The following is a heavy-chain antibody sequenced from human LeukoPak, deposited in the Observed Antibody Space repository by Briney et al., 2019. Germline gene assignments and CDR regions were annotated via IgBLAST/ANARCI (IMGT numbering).Heavy chain of an antibody. V-gene: IGHV4-59*11. D-gene: IGHD5-18*01. CDR2: MYHSGST. CDR1: GGSISSHY. Sequence: SETLSLTCTVSGGSISSHYWSWIRQPPGKGLEWIGYMYHSGSTNYNPSLKSRVTISVDTSKNQFSLKLSSVTAADTAVYYCARVDDTAMVHWGQGTLVTVSS. CDR3: ARVDDTAMVH. J-gene: IGHJ4*02.